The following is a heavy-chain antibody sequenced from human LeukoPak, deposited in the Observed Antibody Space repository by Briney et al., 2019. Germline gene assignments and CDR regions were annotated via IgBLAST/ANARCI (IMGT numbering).Heavy chain of an antibody. CDR2: ISSSGSTI. CDR3: ARDRYGDYVPSGMDV. V-gene: IGHV3-48*03. Sequence: GESLKISCAASGFTFSSYEMNWVRQAPGKGLEWVSYISSSGSTIYYADSVKGRFTISRDNAKNSLYLQMNSLRAEDTAVYYCARDRYGDYVPSGMDVWGQGTTVTVSS. J-gene: IGHJ6*02. CDR1: GFTFSSYE. D-gene: IGHD4-17*01.